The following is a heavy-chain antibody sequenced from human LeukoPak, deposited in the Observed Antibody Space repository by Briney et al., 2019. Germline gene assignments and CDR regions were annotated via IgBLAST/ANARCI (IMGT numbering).Heavy chain of an antibody. J-gene: IGHJ4*02. CDR3: AKDNRRHYTSGPNPDSLH. CDR2: INPDGNKK. CDR1: GLTFSSSW. V-gene: IGHV3-7*03. D-gene: IGHD6-19*01. Sequence: PGGSLRLSCAVSGLTFSSSWMDWVRQAPGKGLEWVASINPDGNKKYSADSVKGRFTISRDNAKNSLYLQMNSLRVEDTAFYYCAKDNRRHYTSGPNPDSLHWGQGALVTVSS.